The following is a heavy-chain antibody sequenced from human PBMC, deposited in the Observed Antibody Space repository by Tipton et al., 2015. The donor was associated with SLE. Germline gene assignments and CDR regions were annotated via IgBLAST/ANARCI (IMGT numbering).Heavy chain of an antibody. D-gene: IGHD2-2*01. J-gene: IGHJ3*02. Sequence: TLSLTCNVSGSSMSSSGYFWGWIRQSPGKGLEWIGSIYYSGTTHYNPSLQSRVTISVDTSKKHFSRKVTSVTAADTAVYYCVRQVISGTRTLFDTFDMWGQGTMVIVSS. CDR3: VRQVISGTRTLFDTFDM. CDR2: IYYSGTT. CDR1: GSSMSSSGYF. V-gene: IGHV4-39*01.